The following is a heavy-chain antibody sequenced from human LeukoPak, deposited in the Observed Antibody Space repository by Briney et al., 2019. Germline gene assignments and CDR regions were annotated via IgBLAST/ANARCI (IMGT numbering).Heavy chain of an antibody. Sequence: PSETLSLTCAVYGGSFSGYYWSWIRKPPGKGLEWIGEINHSGSTNYNPSLKSRVTISVDTSKNQFSLKLSSVTAADTAVYYCARTWIQTPFDYWGQGTLVTVSS. CDR3: ARTWIQTPFDY. CDR1: GGSFSGYY. J-gene: IGHJ4*02. V-gene: IGHV4-34*01. D-gene: IGHD5-18*01. CDR2: INHSGST.